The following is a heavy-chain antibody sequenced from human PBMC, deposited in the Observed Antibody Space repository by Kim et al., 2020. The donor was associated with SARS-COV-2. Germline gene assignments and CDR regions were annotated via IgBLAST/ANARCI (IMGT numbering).Heavy chain of an antibody. CDR2: IYSGGST. D-gene: IGHD3-10*01. CDR3: ATWEVRGRFEVDY. Sequence: GGSLRLSCAASGFTVSSNYMSWVRQAPGKGLEWVSVIYSGGSTYYADSVKGRFTISRDNSKNTLYLQMNSLRAEDTAVYYCATWEVRGRFEVDYWGQGTLVTVSS. CDR1: GFTVSSNY. V-gene: IGHV3-53*01. J-gene: IGHJ4*02.